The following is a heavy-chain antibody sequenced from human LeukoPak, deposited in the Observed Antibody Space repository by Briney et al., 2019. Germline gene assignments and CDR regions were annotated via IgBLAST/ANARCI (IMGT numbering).Heavy chain of an antibody. V-gene: IGHV4-34*01. CDR2: INHSGST. CDR1: GGSFSGYY. J-gene: IGHJ4*02. CDR3: AREPIAVAAPYYFDY. Sequence: PSETLSLTCTVYGGSFSGYYWSWIHQPPGKGLEWIGEINHSGSTNYNPSLKSRVTISVDTSKNQFSLKLSSVTAADTAVYYCAREPIAVAAPYYFDYWGQGTLVTVSS. D-gene: IGHD6-19*01.